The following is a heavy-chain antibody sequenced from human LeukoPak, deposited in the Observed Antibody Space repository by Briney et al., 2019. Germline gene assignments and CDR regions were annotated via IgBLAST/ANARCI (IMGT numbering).Heavy chain of an antibody. Sequence: SETLSLTCTVSGGSLSSGSYYWSWIRQPAGKGLEWIGRIYTSGSTNYNPSLEGRVTISVDTSKNQFSLKLSSVTAADTAVYYCARTNYGTMDWGQGTLVTVSS. D-gene: IGHD4-17*01. J-gene: IGHJ4*02. CDR1: GGSLSSGSYY. CDR3: ARTNYGTMD. CDR2: IYTSGST. V-gene: IGHV4-61*02.